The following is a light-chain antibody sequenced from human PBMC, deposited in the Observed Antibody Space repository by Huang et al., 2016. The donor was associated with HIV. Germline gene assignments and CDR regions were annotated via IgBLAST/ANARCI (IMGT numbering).Light chain of an antibody. V-gene: IGKV4-1*01. J-gene: IGKJ1*01. CDR2: WAS. CDR3: QQYYSTPRT. CDR1: QSVLYSSNHKNY. Sequence: DIVMTQSPDSLAVSLGERATINCKSSQSVLYSSNHKNYLAWYQQKPGQPPKLLIYWASTRESGVPDRFNGSGSGTDFTLTISSLQAEDVAVYSCQQYYSTPRTFGQGTKVEI.